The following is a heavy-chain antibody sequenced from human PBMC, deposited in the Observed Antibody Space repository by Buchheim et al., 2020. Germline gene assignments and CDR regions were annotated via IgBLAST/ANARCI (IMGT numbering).Heavy chain of an antibody. CDR1: GFILSSYS. D-gene: IGHD6-13*01. J-gene: IGHJ4*02. V-gene: IGHV3-48*02. CDR2: ISTTGTTI. CDR3: AREGVAAAGYFDS. Sequence: EVQLVESGGGLVQPGGSLRLSCAASGFILSSYSMNWVRQAPGKGLEWVSYISTTGTTIYYADSVKGRFTISRDNAKNSLYLQLSSLRDDGTAVYYCAREGVAAAGYFDSWGLGTL.